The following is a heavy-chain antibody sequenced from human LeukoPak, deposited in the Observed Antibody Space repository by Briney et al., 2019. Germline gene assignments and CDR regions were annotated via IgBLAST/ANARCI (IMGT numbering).Heavy chain of an antibody. V-gene: IGHV1-2*02. Sequence: ASVKVSCKASGYTFTGYYMHWVRQAPGQGLEWMGWINPNSGGTNYAQKFQGRVTMTRDTSISAAYMELSRLRSDDTAVYYCARVLSGGIAVAGTFDYWGQGTLVTVSS. CDR1: GYTFTGYY. J-gene: IGHJ4*02. CDR2: INPNSGGT. D-gene: IGHD6-19*01. CDR3: ARVLSGGIAVAGTFDY.